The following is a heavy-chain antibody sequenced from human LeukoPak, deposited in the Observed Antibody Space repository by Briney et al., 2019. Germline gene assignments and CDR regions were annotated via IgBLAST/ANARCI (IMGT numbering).Heavy chain of an antibody. CDR2: IYTSGST. J-gene: IGHJ4*02. CDR3: ARTRIFNYYDSSGYRDY. D-gene: IGHD3-22*01. Sequence: PSETLSLTCTVSGGSISSGSYYWSWIRQPAGKGLEWIGRIYTSGSTNYNPSLKSRVTLSVDTSKNQFSLTLSSVTAADTAVYYCARTRIFNYYDSSGYRDYWGQGTLVTVSS. CDR1: GGSISSGSYY. V-gene: IGHV4-61*02.